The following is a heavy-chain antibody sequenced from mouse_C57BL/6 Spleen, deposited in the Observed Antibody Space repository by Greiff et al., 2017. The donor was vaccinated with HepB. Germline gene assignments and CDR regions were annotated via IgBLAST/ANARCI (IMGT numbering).Heavy chain of an antibody. Sequence: QVQLQQSGAELVRPGASVTLSCKASGYTFTDYEMHWVKQTPVHGLEWIGAIDPETGGTAYNQKFKGKAILTADKSSSTAYMELRSLTSEDSAVYYCTRLNYGSSKAWFAYWGQGTLVTVSA. V-gene: IGHV1-15*01. D-gene: IGHD1-1*01. CDR2: IDPETGGT. J-gene: IGHJ3*01. CDR3: TRLNYGSSKAWFAY. CDR1: GYTFTDYE.